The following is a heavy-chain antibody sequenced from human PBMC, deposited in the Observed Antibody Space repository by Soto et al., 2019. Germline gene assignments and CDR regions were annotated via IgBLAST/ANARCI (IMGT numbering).Heavy chain of an antibody. CDR3: VSYDRQSGRYSLDY. V-gene: IGHV4-59*01. D-gene: IGHD3-10*01. CDR2: DYYDGST. Sequence: QVQLQESGPGLVKPSETLSLTCTVSGDSISYYYGSWFRHPPGKGREWIGFDYYDGSTKYNPSLESRVTMSIDTSKNQFSLKLSSVIAADTAVYYCVSYDRQSGRYSLDYWGQGTLVTVSS. CDR1: GDSISYYY. J-gene: IGHJ4*02.